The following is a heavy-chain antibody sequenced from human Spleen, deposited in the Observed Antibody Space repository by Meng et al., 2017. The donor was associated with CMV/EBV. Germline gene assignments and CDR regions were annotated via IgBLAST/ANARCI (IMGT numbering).Heavy chain of an antibody. CDR1: GDSMSRSGW. CDR2: IYHSGST. CDR3: ARDSYGYYFDY. D-gene: IGHD5-18*01. Sequence: CAGSGDSMSRSGWWSWDRQDQGKGLEWIGEIYHSGSTNYSPSVKRRVTISVDKSKNQFYLKLSSVTAADTAVYYCARDSYGYYFDYWGQGTLVTVSS. J-gene: IGHJ4*02. V-gene: IGHV4-4*02.